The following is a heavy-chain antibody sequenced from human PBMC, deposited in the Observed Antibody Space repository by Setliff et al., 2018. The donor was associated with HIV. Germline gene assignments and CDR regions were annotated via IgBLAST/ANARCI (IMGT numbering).Heavy chain of an antibody. V-gene: IGHV1-69*13. CDR2: IILLFGTP. D-gene: IGHD3-22*01. CDR3: ARDLYYYDSSGYYPGNYYGMGV. Sequence: SVKVSCKASGGTFSSYAISWVRQAPGQGLEWMGGIILLFGTPNYAQKFQGRVTITADESTSTAYMELSSLRSEDTAVYYCARDLYYYDSSGYYPGNYYGMGVWGQGTTVTVSS. CDR1: GGTFSSYA. J-gene: IGHJ6*02.